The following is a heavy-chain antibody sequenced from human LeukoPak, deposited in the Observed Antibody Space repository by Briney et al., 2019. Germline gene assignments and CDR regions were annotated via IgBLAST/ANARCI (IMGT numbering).Heavy chain of an antibody. CDR1: GGSISSSSYY. V-gene: IGHV4-39*07. Sequence: PSETLSLACTVSGGSISSSSYYWGWIRQPPGKGLEWNGSIYYSGSNYYNPSLKSRVAISVDTSKNHFSLKLSSVTAADTAVYYCARDTSGYQLLWRNYYYYYMDVLGKGTTVTVSS. CDR3: ARDTSGYQLLWRNYYYYYMDV. J-gene: IGHJ6*03. D-gene: IGHD2-2*01. CDR2: IYYSGSN.